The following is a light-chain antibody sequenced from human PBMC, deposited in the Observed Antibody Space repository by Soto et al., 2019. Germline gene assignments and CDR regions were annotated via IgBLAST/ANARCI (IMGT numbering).Light chain of an antibody. V-gene: IGKV3-15*01. CDR2: GAS. Sequence: EIVMTQSPATLSVSPGERATVSCRASQSVGSDLGWYQQKPGQAPRLLIYGASNRATGIPARFSGSGSGTEFTLTISSLQSEDSAVYYCQQYHNWPPITFGQGTRLEIK. CDR3: QQYHNWPPIT. J-gene: IGKJ5*01. CDR1: QSVGSD.